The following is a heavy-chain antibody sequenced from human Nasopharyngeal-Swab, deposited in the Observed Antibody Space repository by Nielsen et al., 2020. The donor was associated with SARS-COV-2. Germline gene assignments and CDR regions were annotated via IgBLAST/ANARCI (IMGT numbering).Heavy chain of an antibody. V-gene: IGHV3-30*18. D-gene: IGHD6-6*01. J-gene: IGHJ6*02. CDR2: ISYDGSNK. CDR3: AKGEYSLRFFYYGMDV. Sequence: WIRQPPGKGLEWVAVISYDGSNKYYADSVKGRFTISRDNSKNTLYLQVNSLRAEDTAVYYCAKGEYSLRFFYYGMDVWGQGTTVTVSS.